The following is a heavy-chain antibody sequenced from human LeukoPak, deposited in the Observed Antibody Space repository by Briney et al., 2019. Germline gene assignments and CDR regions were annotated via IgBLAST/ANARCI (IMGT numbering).Heavy chain of an antibody. CDR2: ISSSSSYI. Sequence: GGSLRLSCAASGFTFSGYSMNWVRQAPGKGLEWVSSISSSSSYIYYADSVKGRFTISRDNAKNSLYLQMNSLRAEDTAVYYCARGHSGSYDNWFDPWGQGTLVTVSS. J-gene: IGHJ5*02. CDR3: ARGHSGSYDNWFDP. CDR1: GFTFSGYS. D-gene: IGHD1-26*01. V-gene: IGHV3-21*01.